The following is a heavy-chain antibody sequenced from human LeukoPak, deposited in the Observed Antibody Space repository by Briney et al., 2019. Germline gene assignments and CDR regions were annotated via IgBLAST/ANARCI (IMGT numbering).Heavy chain of an antibody. CDR1: GFTFGKYW. V-gene: IGHV3-7*03. CDR2: IKLDGGGK. Sequence: PGGSLRLSCVASGFTFGKYWMSWVRQAPGKGLEWVANIKLDGGGKNYVDSVKGRFTISRDNTKNSLYLQMNSLRAEDTAVFYCARDQYDTWSRRGNFDSWGQGTLVIVSS. CDR3: ARDQYDTWSRRGNFDS. D-gene: IGHD3-3*01. J-gene: IGHJ4*02.